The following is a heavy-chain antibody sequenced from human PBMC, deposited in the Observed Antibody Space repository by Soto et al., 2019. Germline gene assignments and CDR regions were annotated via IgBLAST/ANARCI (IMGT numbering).Heavy chain of an antibody. CDR2: MNPGSGDT. D-gene: IGHD3-16*01. J-gene: IGHJ5*02. Sequence: SVRVSCKASGYSFTNNDVSWVRQATGQGLEWMGWMNPGSGDTGYAQKFQGRVTMTRDISIATAYMELSSLRSDDTAIYYCARMETFGSLNWFDPWGQGTLVTVSS. CDR1: GYSFTNND. CDR3: ARMETFGSLNWFDP. V-gene: IGHV1-8*01.